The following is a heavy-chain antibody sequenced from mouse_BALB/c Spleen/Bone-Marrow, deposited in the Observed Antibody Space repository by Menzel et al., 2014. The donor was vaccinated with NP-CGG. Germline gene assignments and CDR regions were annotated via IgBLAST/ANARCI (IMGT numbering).Heavy chain of an antibody. D-gene: IGHD2-3*01. Sequence: EVQGVESGGGLVKPGGSLKLSCAASGFTFSSYTMSWVRQTPEKRLEWVATISSGGSYTYYPDSVKGRFTISRDNAKNTLYLQMSSLESEDTAMYYCTRDLYDGYYYYAMDYWGQGTSVTVSS. J-gene: IGHJ4*01. CDR3: TRDLYDGYYYYAMDY. CDR2: ISSGGSYT. V-gene: IGHV5-6-4*01. CDR1: GFTFSSYT.